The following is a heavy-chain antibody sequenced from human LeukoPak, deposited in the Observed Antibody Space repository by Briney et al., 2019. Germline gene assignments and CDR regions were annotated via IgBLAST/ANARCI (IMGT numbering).Heavy chain of an antibody. CDR1: GGSISSSGYY. J-gene: IGHJ4*02. CDR3: AREYSSSRYDY. CDR2: VYYSGTT. V-gene: IGHV4-39*07. D-gene: IGHD6-13*01. Sequence: SETLSLTCCVSGGSISSSGYYWGWIRQPPGKGLEWIGRVYYSGTTYYNPSLKSRVIISVDTSKNQFSLRLSSVTAADTAIYYCAREYSSSRYDYWGQGTPVSVSS.